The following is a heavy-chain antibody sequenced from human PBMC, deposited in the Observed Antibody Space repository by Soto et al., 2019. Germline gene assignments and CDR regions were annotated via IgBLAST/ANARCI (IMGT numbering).Heavy chain of an antibody. V-gene: IGHV4-28*01. D-gene: IGHD4-4*01. CDR3: ARWDFSTWHWNIHS. Sequence: QVQLQESGPGLVKPSDTLSLTCTVSGYSVNRNNWWGWIRQPPGKGLEWIGYIYYTGSSYYNPSPWCRVTMARATSEHKFSLRLQSASAVDTAVYYWARWDFSTWHWNIHSWAEGTLVT. CDR1: GYSVNRNNW. J-gene: IGHJ4*02. CDR2: IYYTGSS.